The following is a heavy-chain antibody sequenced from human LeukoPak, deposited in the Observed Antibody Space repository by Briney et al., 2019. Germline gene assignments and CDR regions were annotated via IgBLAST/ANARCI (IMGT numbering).Heavy chain of an antibody. CDR3: SRNVRQLVQGYYCDIDV. CDR1: GGSISSYY. J-gene: IGHJ6*03. D-gene: IGHD6-13*01. V-gene: IGHV4-4*07. CDR2: IYASGST. Sequence: PETLSLTRTVSGGSISSYYRSWIRQPAGKGLEWIGRIYASGSTNYNTSLKRRVTMSVDTSKNKISLKLSSMTDEDTAGYYCSRNVRQLVQGYYCDIDVWGKGTTVTISS.